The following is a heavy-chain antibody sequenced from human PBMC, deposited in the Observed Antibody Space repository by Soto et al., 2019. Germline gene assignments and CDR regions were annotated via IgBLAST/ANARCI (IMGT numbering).Heavy chain of an antibody. CDR2: IHPGESDT. Sequence: PGESLKISCKSYGYGFTTYWIAWVRQMPGKGLEWMGSIHPGESDTRYSPSFQGQVTISADRSITTAYLQWSSLKASDTAMYYCARHEATYYNFHGMAVWGQGTTVTVSS. J-gene: IGHJ6*02. CDR3: ARHEATYYNFHGMAV. V-gene: IGHV5-51*01. CDR1: GYGFTTYW.